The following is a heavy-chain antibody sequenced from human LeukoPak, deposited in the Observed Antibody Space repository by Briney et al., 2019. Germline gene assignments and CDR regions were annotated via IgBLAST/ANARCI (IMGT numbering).Heavy chain of an antibody. CDR2: IYYSGST. Sequence: SETLSLTCTASGGSVSSSSHYCNWIRQPPGKGLEWIGSIYYSGSTNYNPSLQSRVTISVDTSKNQFSLRLSSVTAADTAMYYCARRDCSGGSCYFQPWGQGTLVTVSS. CDR1: GGSVSSSSHY. J-gene: IGHJ1*01. CDR3: ARRDCSGGSCYFQP. V-gene: IGHV4-39*01. D-gene: IGHD2-15*01.